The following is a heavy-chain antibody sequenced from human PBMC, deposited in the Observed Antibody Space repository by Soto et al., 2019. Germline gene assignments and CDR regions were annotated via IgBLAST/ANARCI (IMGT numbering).Heavy chain of an antibody. CDR2: IKEDGSKR. V-gene: IGHV3-7*01. D-gene: IGHD3-3*01. Sequence: EVQLVESGGGLVQPGGSLRLSCAVSGFSFGTYWMSWVRQAPGKGLEWLASIKEDGSKRYYLDSVKGRFTISRDNAKDSLSLQMNRLRGEDAAFYYCAREVGQVTISGEGLSGYLYLWAQGTLVTVSS. CDR1: GFSFGTYW. CDR3: AREVGQVTISGEGLSGYLYL. J-gene: IGHJ1*01.